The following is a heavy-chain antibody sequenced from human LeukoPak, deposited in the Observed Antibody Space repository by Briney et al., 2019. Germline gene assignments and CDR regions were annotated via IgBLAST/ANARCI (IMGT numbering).Heavy chain of an antibody. V-gene: IGHV3-23*01. CDR3: AKNPPGGYFQD. D-gene: IGHD2-15*01. CDR2: IGTSDDT. CDR1: GYTFTGYY. Sequence: PGASVKVSCKASGYTFTGYYMHWVRQAPGKGLEWVSVIGTSDDTYYADSVKGRFTISRDNSKNTLSLQMNSLRAEDTALYYCAKNPPGGYFQDWGQGTLVTVSS. J-gene: IGHJ1*01.